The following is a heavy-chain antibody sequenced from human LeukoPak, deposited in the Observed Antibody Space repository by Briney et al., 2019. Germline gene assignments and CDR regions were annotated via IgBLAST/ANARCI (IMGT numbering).Heavy chain of an antibody. Sequence: ASVKASCKVSGYTFTDYYMHWVQQAPGKGLEWMGLVDPEDGETIYAEKFQGRVTITADTSTDTAYMELSSLRSEDTAVYYCATADCSSTSCYRLLGAFDIWGQGTMVTVSS. J-gene: IGHJ3*02. V-gene: IGHV1-69-2*01. CDR3: ATADCSSTSCYRLLGAFDI. CDR2: VDPEDGET. CDR1: GYTFTDYY. D-gene: IGHD2-2*01.